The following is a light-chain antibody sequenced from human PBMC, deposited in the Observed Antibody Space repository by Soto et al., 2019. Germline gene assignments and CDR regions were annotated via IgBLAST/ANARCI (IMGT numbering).Light chain of an antibody. CDR1: QSINTY. CDR3: QQRSNWPLT. Sequence: ENVLTQSPATLSLSPVEGATLSGMASQSINTYLAWYQQKPGQAPRLLIYDASNRATGVPARFSGGGSGTDFTLTISSLEPEDFAVYYCQQRSNWPLTFGQGTRLEIK. CDR2: DAS. J-gene: IGKJ5*01. V-gene: IGKV3-11*01.